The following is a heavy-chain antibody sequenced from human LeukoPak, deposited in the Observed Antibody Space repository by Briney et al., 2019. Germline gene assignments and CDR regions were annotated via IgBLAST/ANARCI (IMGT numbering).Heavy chain of an antibody. V-gene: IGHV1-18*01. D-gene: IGHD6-19*01. CDR3: ARDLMSGSGWYEGDY. CDR2: ISAYNGNT. CDR1: GYTFTSYG. J-gene: IGHJ4*02. Sequence: ASVKVSCKASGYTFTSYGISWVRQAPGHGLEWMGWISAYNGNTNYAQKLQGRVTMTTDTSTSTAYMELRSLRSDDTAVYYCARDLMSGSGWYEGDYWGQGTLVTVSS.